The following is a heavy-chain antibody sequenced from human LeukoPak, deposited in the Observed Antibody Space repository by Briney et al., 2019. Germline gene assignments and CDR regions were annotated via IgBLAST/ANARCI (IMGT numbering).Heavy chain of an antibody. CDR2: IYTSGST. D-gene: IGHD5-18*01. V-gene: IGHV4-61*02. CDR1: GGSISSSNW. J-gene: IGHJ4*02. CDR3: ARADYSYGSYFDY. Sequence: PSETLSLTCTVSGGSISSSNWWSWVRQPAGKGLEWIGRIYTSGSTNYNPSLKSRVTISVDMSKNQFSLKLSSVTAADTAVYYCARADYSYGSYFDYWGQGTLVTVSS.